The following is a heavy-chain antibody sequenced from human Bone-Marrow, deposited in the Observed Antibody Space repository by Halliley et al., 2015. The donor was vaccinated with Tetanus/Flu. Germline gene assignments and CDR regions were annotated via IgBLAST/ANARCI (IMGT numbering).Heavy chain of an antibody. D-gene: IGHD3-22*01. V-gene: IGHV4-59*01. CDR2: IYYSGIT. CDR1: GGSISSYY. Sequence: TLSLTCTVSGGSISSYYWSWIRQPPGKGLEWIGYIYYSGITKYNPSLKSRVTISVDTSNNHFSLRLSSVTAADTAVYYCARRDYDSGGRYAYYHALWGQGNLVTVSS. CDR3: ARRDYDSGGRYAYYHAL. J-gene: IGHJ4*02.